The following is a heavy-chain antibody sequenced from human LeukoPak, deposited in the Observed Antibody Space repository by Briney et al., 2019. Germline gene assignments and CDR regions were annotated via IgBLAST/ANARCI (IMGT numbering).Heavy chain of an antibody. CDR1: GYTFSSYS. CDR2: ISVRSNYI. D-gene: IGHD3-22*01. Sequence: GGSLRLSCLASGYTFSSYSINWVRQAPGKRLEWVSSISVRSNYIYYADSVRGRFRISRDDARDSLYLQMNSLRAEDTAVYYCVRLRRNSDTSGFYYYYDFWGQGTLVTVSS. V-gene: IGHV3-21*01. J-gene: IGHJ4*02. CDR3: VRLRRNSDTSGFYYYYDF.